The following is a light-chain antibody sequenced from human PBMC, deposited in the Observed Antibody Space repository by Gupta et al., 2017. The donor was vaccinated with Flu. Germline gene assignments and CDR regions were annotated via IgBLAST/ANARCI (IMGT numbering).Light chain of an antibody. Sequence: DIVMTQSPLSLSVTPGEPASISCRSSQSLLYSNGYNYVNWYLQKPGQSPKLLIHVASNRAPGVPERFSGSGSGTDLTLKISRVEAEDVGVYYCMQTLNRPWTFGQGTKVEIK. V-gene: IGKV2-28*01. CDR3: MQTLNRPWT. J-gene: IGKJ1*01. CDR2: VAS. CDR1: QSLLYSNGYNY.